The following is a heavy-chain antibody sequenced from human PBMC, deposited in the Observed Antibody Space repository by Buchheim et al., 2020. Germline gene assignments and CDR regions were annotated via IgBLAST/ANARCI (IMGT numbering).Heavy chain of an antibody. D-gene: IGHD6-6*01. V-gene: IGHV4-31*03. CDR1: GGSISSGGYY. J-gene: IGHJ6*02. CDR3: ARDGDLLYSSSRYYYGMDV. CDR2: IYYSGST. Sequence: QVQLQESGPGLVKPSQTLSLTCTVSGGSISSGGYYWSWIRKHPGKGLEWIGYIYYSGSTSYTPSLRIRVTLYVDTSKNQFSLKLSSVTAADTAVYYCARDGDLLYSSSRYYYGMDVWGQGTT.